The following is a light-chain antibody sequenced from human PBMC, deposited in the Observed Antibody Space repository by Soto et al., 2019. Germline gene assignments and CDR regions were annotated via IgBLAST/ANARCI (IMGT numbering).Light chain of an antibody. CDR2: GNS. Sequence: QSVLTQPPSVPGAPGQRVTISCPGSSSNIGAGYDVHWYQQLPGTAPKLLIYGNSNRPSGVPDRFSGSKSGTSASLAITGLQAEDEADYYCQSYDSSLSVWVFGGGTKLAVL. CDR3: QSYDSSLSVWV. J-gene: IGLJ3*02. V-gene: IGLV1-40*01. CDR1: SSNIGAGYD.